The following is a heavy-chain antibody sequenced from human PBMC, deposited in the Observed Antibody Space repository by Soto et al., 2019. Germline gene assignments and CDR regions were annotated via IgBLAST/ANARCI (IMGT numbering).Heavy chain of an antibody. CDR2: IYYSGST. V-gene: IGHV4-39*01. Sequence: SETLSLTCTVSGGSISSSSYYWGWIRQPPGKGLEWIGSIYYSGSTYYNPSLKSRVTISVDTSKNQFSLKLSSVTAADTAVYYFARPSSTSDNWFDPWGQGTLVTVSS. CDR3: ARPSSTSDNWFDP. D-gene: IGHD2-2*01. J-gene: IGHJ5*02. CDR1: GGSISSSSYY.